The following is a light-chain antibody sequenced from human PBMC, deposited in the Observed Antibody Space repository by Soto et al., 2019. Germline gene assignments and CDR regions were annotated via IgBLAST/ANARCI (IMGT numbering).Light chain of an antibody. CDR3: QHYNSYSEA. V-gene: IGKV1-5*03. J-gene: IGKJ1*01. Sequence: DIQTTQSPSTLSGSVGDRVTITCRASQTISSWLAWYQQKPGKAPKLLIYKASTLKSGVPSRFSGSGSGTEFTLTISSLQPDDFATYYCQHYNSYSEALGQGTKVDIK. CDR2: KAS. CDR1: QTISSW.